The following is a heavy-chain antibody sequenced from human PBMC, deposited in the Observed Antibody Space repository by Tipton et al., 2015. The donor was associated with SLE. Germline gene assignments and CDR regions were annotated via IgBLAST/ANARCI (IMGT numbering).Heavy chain of an antibody. CDR1: GFTFNNYG. D-gene: IGHD3-3*01. CDR3: AKDPGKSGLDN. Sequence: SLRLSCAASGFTFNNYGMSWVRQAPGKGLEWVSRITRSGGTTYYTDSVKGRFTISRDNSENTLFLQMDSLRADDTAVYYCAKDPGKSGLDNWGQGTLVTVSS. CDR2: ITRSGGTT. V-gene: IGHV3-23*01. J-gene: IGHJ4*02.